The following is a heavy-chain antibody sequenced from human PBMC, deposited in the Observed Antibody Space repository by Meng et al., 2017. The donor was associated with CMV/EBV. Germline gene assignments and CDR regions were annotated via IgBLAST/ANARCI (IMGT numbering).Heavy chain of an antibody. V-gene: IGHV3-7*01. Sequence: GGSLRLSCAASGFTLSSYWMSWVRQAPGKGLEWVANIKQDGSEKYYVGSVKGRFTISRDNAKNSLYLQMNSLRAEDTAVYYCARATTASYWGQGTLVTVSS. D-gene: IGHD4-17*01. CDR2: IKQDGSEK. J-gene: IGHJ4*02. CDR1: GFTLSSYW. CDR3: ARATTASY.